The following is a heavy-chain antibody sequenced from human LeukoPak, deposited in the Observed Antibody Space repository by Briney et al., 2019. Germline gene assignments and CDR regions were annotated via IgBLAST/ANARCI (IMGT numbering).Heavy chain of an antibody. V-gene: IGHV4-39*01. CDR3: ARNFRTRGVVVVVAATQSLFDY. D-gene: IGHD2-15*01. CDR1: GGSISSSSYY. CDR2: IYYSGST. J-gene: IGHJ4*02. Sequence: SETLSLTCTVSGGSISSSSYYWGWIRQPPGKGLEWIGSIYYSGSTYYNPSLKSRVTISVDTSKNQFSLKLSSVTAADTAVYYCARNFRTRGVVVVVAATQSLFDYWGQGTLVTVSS.